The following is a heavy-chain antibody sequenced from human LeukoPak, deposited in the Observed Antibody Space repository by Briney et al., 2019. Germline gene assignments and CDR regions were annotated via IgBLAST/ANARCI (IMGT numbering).Heavy chain of an antibody. J-gene: IGHJ5*02. D-gene: IGHD5-18*01. CDR2: IIPIFGTA. CDR3: AREGDTGLGWFDP. Sequence: SVKVSCKASGGTFSSYAISWVRQAPGQGLEWMGGIIPIFGTANYAQKFQGRVTITADKSTSTAYMALSSLRSQGAAVYYCAREGDTGLGWFDPWGQGTLATVSS. CDR1: GGTFSSYA. V-gene: IGHV1-69*06.